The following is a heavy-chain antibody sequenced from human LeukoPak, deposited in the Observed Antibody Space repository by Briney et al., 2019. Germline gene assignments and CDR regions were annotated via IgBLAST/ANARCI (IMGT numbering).Heavy chain of an antibody. V-gene: IGHV3-23*01. CDR1: GFTFSSYA. Sequence: PGGSLRLSCAASGFTFSSYAMSWVRQAPGKGLEWVSAISGSGGSTYHADSVKGRFTISRDNSKNTLYLQMNSLRTEDTAVYYCAKDRYRPMDAFDIWGQGTMVTVSS. CDR3: AKDRYRPMDAFDI. J-gene: IGHJ3*02. CDR2: ISGSGGST. D-gene: IGHD1-1*01.